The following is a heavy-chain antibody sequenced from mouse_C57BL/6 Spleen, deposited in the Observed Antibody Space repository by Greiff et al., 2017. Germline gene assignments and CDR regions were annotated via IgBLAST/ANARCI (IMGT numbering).Heavy chain of an antibody. CDR3: ARLEGDAMDY. CDR2: ISSGSSTI. CDR1: GFTFSDYG. Sequence: EVQLVESGGGLVKPGGSLKLSCAASGFTFSDYGMHWVRQAPEKGLEWVAYISSGSSTIYYADTVKGRFTISRDNAKNTLFMQMTSLRSEDTAMYYCARLEGDAMDYWGQGTSVTVSS. J-gene: IGHJ4*01. V-gene: IGHV5-17*01.